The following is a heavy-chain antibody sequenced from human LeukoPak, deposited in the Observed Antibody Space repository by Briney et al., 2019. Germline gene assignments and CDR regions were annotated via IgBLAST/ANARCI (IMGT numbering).Heavy chain of an antibody. CDR1: GYTFTRYG. CDR3: ARGYYDSSDYEYFQH. J-gene: IGHJ1*01. V-gene: IGHV1-18*01. CDR2: ISAYNGNT. D-gene: IGHD3-22*01. Sequence: ASVKVSCKASGYTFTRYGISWVRQAPGQGLEWMGWISAYNGNTNYAQKLQGKVTMTTDTSTSTAYMELSRLRSDDTAVYFCARGYYDSSDYEYFQHWGQGTLVTVSS.